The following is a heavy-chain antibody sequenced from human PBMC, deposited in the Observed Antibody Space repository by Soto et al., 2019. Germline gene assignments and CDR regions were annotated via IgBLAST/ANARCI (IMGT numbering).Heavy chain of an antibody. Sequence: PGESLKISCKGSGYSFTNYWIGWVRQMPGKGLEWMGIIYPGDSHAIYSPSFQGQVTMSADKSICTAYLQWSSLKASDTAMYYCARPYSGGPNDPFDVLGQGTMVTVSS. D-gene: IGHD1-26*01. V-gene: IGHV5-51*01. J-gene: IGHJ3*01. CDR2: IYPGDSHA. CDR3: ARPYSGGPNDPFDV. CDR1: GYSFTNYW.